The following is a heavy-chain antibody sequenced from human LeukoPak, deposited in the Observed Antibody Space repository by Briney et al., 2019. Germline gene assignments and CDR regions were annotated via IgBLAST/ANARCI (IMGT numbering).Heavy chain of an antibody. Sequence: GRSLRLSCAASGFTFSSYAMHWVRQAPGKGLEWVAVISYDGSNKYYADSVKGRFTISRDNPKNTLYLQMNSLRAEDTAVYYRARSPRGYSYGYLFDYWGQGTLVTVSS. CDR2: ISYDGSNK. V-gene: IGHV3-30-3*01. J-gene: IGHJ4*02. CDR3: ARSPRGYSYGYLFDY. D-gene: IGHD5-18*01. CDR1: GFTFSSYA.